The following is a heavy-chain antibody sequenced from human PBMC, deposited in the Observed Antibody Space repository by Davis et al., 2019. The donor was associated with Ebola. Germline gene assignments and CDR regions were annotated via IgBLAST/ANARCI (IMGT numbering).Heavy chain of an antibody. CDR1: GGSISSYY. Sequence: PSETLSLTCTVSGGSISSYYWSWIRQPPGKGLEWIGYINYSGSTIYNPSLKSRVTMSVDTSKNQFSLKLSSVTAADTAVYYCARVNGGQWFDYWGQGTLVTVSS. D-gene: IGHD6-19*01. CDR2: INYSGST. V-gene: IGHV4-59*12. CDR3: ARVNGGQWFDY. J-gene: IGHJ4*02.